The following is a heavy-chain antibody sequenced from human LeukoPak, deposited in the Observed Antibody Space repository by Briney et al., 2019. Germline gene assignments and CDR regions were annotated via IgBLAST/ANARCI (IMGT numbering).Heavy chain of an antibody. Sequence: SETLSLTCTVSGYSISNGYYWDWIRQPPGRGLEWIGNIYRSGSTSYNPTLKSRVTISVDTSKNQFSLKVNSVTAADTAVYYCARRHSSGWFYYWGQGTLVTVSS. D-gene: IGHD6-19*01. J-gene: IGHJ4*02. CDR1: GYSISNGYY. CDR2: IYRSGST. V-gene: IGHV4-38-2*02. CDR3: ARRHSSGWFYY.